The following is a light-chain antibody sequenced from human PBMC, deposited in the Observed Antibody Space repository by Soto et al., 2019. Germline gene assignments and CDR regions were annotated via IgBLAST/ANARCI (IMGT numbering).Light chain of an antibody. CDR1: QTADKW. CDR3: QQYNDYPYT. Sequence: DIQVTQSPSTLSASVGDRVIIACRASQTADKWVAWYQQKPGKAPNVLIYDASRLESGVPSRFSGSGSGTLFILTISNLQPDDFATYYCQQYNDYPYTFGLGTKVEI. CDR2: DAS. V-gene: IGKV1-5*01. J-gene: IGKJ2*01.